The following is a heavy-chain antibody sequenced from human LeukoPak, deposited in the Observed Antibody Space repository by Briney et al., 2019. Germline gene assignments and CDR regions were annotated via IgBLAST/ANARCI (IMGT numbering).Heavy chain of an antibody. V-gene: IGHV1-69*04. D-gene: IGHD3-10*01. J-gene: IGHJ4*02. CDR2: IIPILGIA. CDR3: ARAGSYWPFLVDY. CDR1: GGTFSSYA. Sequence: ASVKVSCKASGGTFSSYAIRWVRQAPGQGLEWMGRIIPILGIANYAQKFQGRVTITADKSTSTAYMELSSLRPEDTAVYYCARAGSYWPFLVDYWGQGTLVTVSS.